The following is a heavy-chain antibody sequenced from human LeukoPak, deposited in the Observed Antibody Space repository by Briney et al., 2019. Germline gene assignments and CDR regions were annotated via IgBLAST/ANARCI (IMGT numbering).Heavy chain of an antibody. V-gene: IGHV1-46*01. J-gene: IGHJ4*02. Sequence: GASVKVSCKASGYTFINYYMHWVRQAPGQGLEWMGIINPSGGSTRYAQKFQGRVTMTRDTSTSTVYMELSSLRSEDTAVYYCARVDTIYSSSSEWDFDYWGQGTLVTVSS. D-gene: IGHD6-6*01. CDR2: INPSGGST. CDR1: GYTFINYY. CDR3: ARVDTIYSSSSEWDFDY.